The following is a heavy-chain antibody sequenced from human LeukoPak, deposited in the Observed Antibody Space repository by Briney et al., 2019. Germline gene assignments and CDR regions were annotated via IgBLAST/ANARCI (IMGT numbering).Heavy chain of an antibody. CDR1: GFTFSSYA. V-gene: IGHV3-30-3*01. CDR2: ISYDGSNK. J-gene: IGHJ4*02. CDR3: ARDGGGVYGDYGAGLWGGDMYFDY. Sequence: GRSLRLSCAASGFTFSSYAMHWVRQAPGKGLEWVAVISYDGSNKYYADSVKGRFTISRDNSKNTLYLQMNSLRAEDTAVYYCARDGGGVYGDYGAGLWGGDMYFDYWGQGTLVTVSS. D-gene: IGHD4-17*01.